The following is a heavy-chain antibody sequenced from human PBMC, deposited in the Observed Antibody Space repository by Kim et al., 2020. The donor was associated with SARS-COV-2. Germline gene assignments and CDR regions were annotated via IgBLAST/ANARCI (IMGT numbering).Heavy chain of an antibody. V-gene: IGHV3-23*01. Sequence: GGSLRLSCAASGFTFSSYAMSWVRQAPGKGLEWVSAISGSGGSTYYADSVEGRFTISRDNSKNTLYLQMNCLRAEDTAVYYCAKDGLTMVRGVIRSWRQGTLVSVSS. J-gene: IGHJ5*02. D-gene: IGHD3-10*01. CDR1: GFTFSSYA. CDR2: ISGSGGST. CDR3: AKDGLTMVRGVIRS.